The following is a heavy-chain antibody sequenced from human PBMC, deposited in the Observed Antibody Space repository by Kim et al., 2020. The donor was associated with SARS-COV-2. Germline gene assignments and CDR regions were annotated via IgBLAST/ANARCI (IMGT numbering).Heavy chain of an antibody. CDR3: ERREENMNYFMDY. Sequence: GGSLRLSCAASGFTVSSYNMNWVRQAPGKGLEWVSSISSSSSYIYEEYAVKRRTTITGNNTKTSHFQQKNIRGADTTAEYCERREENMNYFMDYWVQ. V-gene: IGHV3-21*04. CDR1: GFTVSSYN. CDR2: ISSSSSYI. J-gene: IGHJ6*01.